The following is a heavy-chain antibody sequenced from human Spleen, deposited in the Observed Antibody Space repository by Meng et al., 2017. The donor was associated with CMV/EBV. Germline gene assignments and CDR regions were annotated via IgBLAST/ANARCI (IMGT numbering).Heavy chain of an antibody. CDR2: ISAYNGNT. CDR1: GYTFTRYG. CDR3: ARARQSSPVYFDS. Sequence: ASVKVSCKASGYTFTRYGISWVRQAPGQGLEWMGWISAYNGNTNYAQKLQGRVTMTTDTSTSTAYKGLRSLRSDDTAVYYCARARQSSPVYFDSWGQGTLVTVSS. D-gene: IGHD6-13*01. V-gene: IGHV1-18*01. J-gene: IGHJ4*02.